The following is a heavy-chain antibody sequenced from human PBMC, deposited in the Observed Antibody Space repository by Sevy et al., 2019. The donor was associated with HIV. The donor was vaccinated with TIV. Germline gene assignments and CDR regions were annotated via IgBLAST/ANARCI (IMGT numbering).Heavy chain of an antibody. Sequence: GGSLRLSCAASGFTFSSCWMSWVRQAPGKGLEWVANIKKDGSEKYYVDSIKGRFTISRDNAMNSLYLQMNSLRAEDTAMYHCERADYGSRGYYYYGMDVWGQGPTVTVSS. CDR3: ERADYGSRGYYYYGMDV. J-gene: IGHJ6*02. CDR2: IKKDGSEK. CDR1: GFTFSSCW. D-gene: IGHD3-10*01. V-gene: IGHV3-7*03.